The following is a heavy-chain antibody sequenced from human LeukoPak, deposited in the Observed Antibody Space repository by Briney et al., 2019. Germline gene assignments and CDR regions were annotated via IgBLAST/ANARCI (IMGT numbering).Heavy chain of an antibody. CDR3: ARETYYYDSSGYYY. CDR1: GFTFSSYS. J-gene: IGHJ4*02. D-gene: IGHD3-22*01. Sequence: GGSLRLSCAASGFTFSSYSMNWVRQAPGKGLEWVSSISSSSSYIYYADSVKGRFTISRDNAKNSLYLQMSSLRAEDTAVYYCARETYYYDSSGYYYWGQGTLVTVSS. V-gene: IGHV3-21*01. CDR2: ISSSSSYI.